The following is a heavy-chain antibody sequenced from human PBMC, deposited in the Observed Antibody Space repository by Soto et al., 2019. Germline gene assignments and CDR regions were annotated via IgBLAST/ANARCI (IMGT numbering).Heavy chain of an antibody. J-gene: IGHJ5*02. Sequence: PSETLSLTCTVSGGSITSSSYYWSWIRQPTGKGLEWIGEINHSGSTNYNPSLKSRVTISVDTSKNQFSLKLSSVTAADTAVYYCARGSSRGWFGELLLIRGLGFDPWGQGTLVTVSS. CDR2: INHSGST. CDR1: GGSITSSSYY. CDR3: ARGSSRGWFGELLLIRGLGFDP. D-gene: IGHD3-10*01. V-gene: IGHV4-39*07.